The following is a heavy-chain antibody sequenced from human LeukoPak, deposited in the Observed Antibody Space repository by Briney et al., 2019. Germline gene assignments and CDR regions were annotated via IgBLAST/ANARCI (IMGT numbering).Heavy chain of an antibody. CDR1: GSSFATYW. Sequence: GDSLHISCKGSGSSFATYWIGCRRQLREEGLEWMGIIYPGDSGDSDTTYSPSFQGPGTISAHKSISPASLQWSSLKGSDTAMYYCARSHSTGWFPSDYWGEESLVSVSS. J-gene: IGHJ4*02. CDR2: IYPGDSGDSDT. V-gene: IGHV5-51*01. D-gene: IGHD6-19*01. CDR3: ARSHSTGWFPSDY.